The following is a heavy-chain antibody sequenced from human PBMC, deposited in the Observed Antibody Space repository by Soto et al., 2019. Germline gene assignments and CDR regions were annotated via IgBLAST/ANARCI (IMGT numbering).Heavy chain of an antibody. Sequence: PSETLSLTCAVYGGSFSGYYWSWIRQPPGKGLEWIGEINHSGSTNYNPSLKSRVTISVDTSKNQFSLKLSSVTAADTAVYYCARVRRYQLLLVRGYGMDVWGQGTTVTVSS. CDR1: GGSFSGYY. V-gene: IGHV4-34*01. CDR2: INHSGST. CDR3: ARVRRYQLLLVRGYGMDV. D-gene: IGHD2-2*01. J-gene: IGHJ6*02.